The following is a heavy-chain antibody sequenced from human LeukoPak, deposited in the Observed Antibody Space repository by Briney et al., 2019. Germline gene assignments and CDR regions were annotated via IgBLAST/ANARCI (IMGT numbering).Heavy chain of an antibody. CDR1: GFTFSSYG. Sequence: GGSLRLSCAASGFTFSSYGMHWVRQAPGKGLEWVAVISYDGSNKYYADSVKGRFTISRDNSKNTLYLQMNSLRAEDTAVCYCAKDIMIVVVTAPDYWGQGTLVTVSS. CDR3: AKDIMIVVVTAPDY. J-gene: IGHJ4*02. CDR2: ISYDGSNK. D-gene: IGHD3-22*01. V-gene: IGHV3-30*18.